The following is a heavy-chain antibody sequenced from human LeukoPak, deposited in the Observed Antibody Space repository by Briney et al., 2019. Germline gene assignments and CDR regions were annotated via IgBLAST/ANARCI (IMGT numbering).Heavy chain of an antibody. Sequence: PGGSLRLSCAASGFTVSSNYMSWVRQAPGKGLEWVSVIYSGGSTYYADSVKGRFTISRDNSKNTLYLQMNSLRAEDTAVYYCAKVRRIAAAAPPYYFDYWGQGTLVTVSS. D-gene: IGHD6-13*01. J-gene: IGHJ4*02. V-gene: IGHV3-53*01. CDR3: AKVRRIAAAAPPYYFDY. CDR2: IYSGGST. CDR1: GFTVSSNY.